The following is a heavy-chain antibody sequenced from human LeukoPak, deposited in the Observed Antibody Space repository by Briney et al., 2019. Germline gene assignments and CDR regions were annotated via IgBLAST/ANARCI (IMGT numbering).Heavy chain of an antibody. J-gene: IGHJ4*02. D-gene: IGHD3-22*01. CDR1: GGSISSYY. Sequence: PSETLSLTCTVSGGSISSYYWSWIRQPPGKGLEWIGYIYYSGKTNYNPSLKSRVTISADTSKNQFSLKLSSVTAADTAVYYCARGPLDIVVVNFDYWGQGTLVTVSS. V-gene: IGHV4-59*12. CDR2: IYYSGKT. CDR3: ARGPLDIVVVNFDY.